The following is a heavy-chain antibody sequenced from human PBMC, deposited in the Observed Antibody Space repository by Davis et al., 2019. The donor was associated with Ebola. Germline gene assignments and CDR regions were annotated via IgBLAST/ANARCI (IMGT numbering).Heavy chain of an antibody. V-gene: IGHV3-30-3*01. CDR1: GFTFSSYA. J-gene: IGHJ5*02. CDR3: ARGRIWYCSSTSCHNWFDP. Sequence: PGGSLRLSCAASGFTFSSYAMHWVRQAPGRGLEWVAVISYDGSNKYYADSVKGRFTISRDNSKNTLYLQMNSLRAEDTAVYYCARGRIWYCSSTSCHNWFDPWGQGTLVTVSS. D-gene: IGHD2-2*01. CDR2: ISYDGSNK.